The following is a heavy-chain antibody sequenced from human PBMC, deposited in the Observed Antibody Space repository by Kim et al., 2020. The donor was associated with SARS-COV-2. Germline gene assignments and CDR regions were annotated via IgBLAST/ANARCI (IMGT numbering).Heavy chain of an antibody. V-gene: IGHV3-23*01. J-gene: IGHJ4*02. D-gene: IGHD4-17*01. CDR3: AQETYGDYDAFDC. Sequence: YYADSVKGRFTISRDNSRDTLYLQMNTLRAEDTAVYYCAQETYGDYDAFDCWGQGTLVTVSS.